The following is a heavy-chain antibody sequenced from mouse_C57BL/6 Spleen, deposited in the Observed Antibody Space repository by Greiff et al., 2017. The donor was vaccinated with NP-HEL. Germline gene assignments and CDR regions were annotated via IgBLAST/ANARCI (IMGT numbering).Heavy chain of an antibody. D-gene: IGHD1-1*01. CDR3: ARRDGTPLYAMDY. J-gene: IGHJ4*01. Sequence: VQVVESGPGLVAPSQSLSITCTVSGFSLTSYAISWVRQPPGKGLEWLGVIWTGGGTNYNSALKSRLSISKDNSKSQVFLKMNSLQTDDTARYYCARRDGTPLYAMDYWGQGTSVTVSS. CDR1: GFSLTSYA. V-gene: IGHV2-9-1*01. CDR2: IWTGGGT.